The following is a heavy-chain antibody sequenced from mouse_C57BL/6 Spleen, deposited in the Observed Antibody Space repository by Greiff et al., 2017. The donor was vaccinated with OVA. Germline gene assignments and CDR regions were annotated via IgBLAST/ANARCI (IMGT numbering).Heavy chain of an antibody. CDR2: INPNNGGT. V-gene: IGHV1-18*01. D-gene: IGHD1-1*01. CDR1: GYTFTDYN. J-gene: IGHJ1*03. Sequence: EVQLQQSGPELVKPGASVKIPCKASGYTFTDYNMDWVKQSHGKSLEWIGDINPNNGGTIYNQKFKGKATLTVDKSSSTAYMELRSLTSEDTAVYYCARYPTTGVDWYFDVWGTGTTGTVSS. CDR3: ARYPTTGVDWYFDV.